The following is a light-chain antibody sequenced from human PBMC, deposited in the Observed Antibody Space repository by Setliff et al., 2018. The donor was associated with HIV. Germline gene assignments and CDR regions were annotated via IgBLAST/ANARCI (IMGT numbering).Light chain of an antibody. V-gene: IGLV2-14*01. CDR1: SSDVGGYNY. J-gene: IGLJ1*01. CDR3: SSYTSSSPPYV. Sequence: VLAQPPSASGSPGQSVTISCTGTSSDVGGYNYVSWYQQHPGKAPKLKIYEVSKRPSGVSNRFSGSKSGNTASLTISGLQAEDEADYCCSSYTSSSPPYVFGTGTKVTVL. CDR2: EVS.